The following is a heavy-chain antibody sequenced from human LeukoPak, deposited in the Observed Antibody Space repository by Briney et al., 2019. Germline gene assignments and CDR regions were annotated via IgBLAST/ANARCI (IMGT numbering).Heavy chain of an antibody. D-gene: IGHD7-27*01. Sequence: ASVKVSCKASGYTFTGYYMHWVRQAPGQGLEWMGRINPNSGGTNYAQKFQGRVTMTRDTSISTAYMELSRLRSDDTAVYYCARVLQTWGYYYYYMDVWGKGTTVTVSS. J-gene: IGHJ6*03. CDR2: INPNSGGT. CDR3: ARVLQTWGYYYYYMDV. V-gene: IGHV1-2*06. CDR1: GYTFTGYY.